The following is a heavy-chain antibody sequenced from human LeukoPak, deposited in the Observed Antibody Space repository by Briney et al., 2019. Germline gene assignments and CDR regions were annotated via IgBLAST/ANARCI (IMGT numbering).Heavy chain of an antibody. V-gene: IGHV3-33*01. CDR2: IWYDGSNK. CDR1: GFTFSSYG. Sequence: GRSLRLSCAASGFTFSSYGMHWVRQAPGKGLEWVAVIWYDGSNKYYADSVKGRFTISRDNSKNTLYLQMNSLRAEDTAVYYCAREPPKLGSLDYWGQGTLVTVSS. CDR3: AREPPKLGSLDY. D-gene: IGHD7-27*01. J-gene: IGHJ4*02.